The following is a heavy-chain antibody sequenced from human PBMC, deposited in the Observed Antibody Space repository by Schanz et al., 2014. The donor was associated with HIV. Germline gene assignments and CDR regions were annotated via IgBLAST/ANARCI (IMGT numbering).Heavy chain of an antibody. D-gene: IGHD2-15*01. CDR1: EFTFSSYG. Sequence: QVQLVESGGGVVQPGRSLRLSCAASEFTFSSYGMHWVRQAPGKGLEWAAVISYDGSYKYYADSGKGRFTISRDNSKNTLYLQMNSLRAEDTAVYYCARGGIWEWDQPDFDYWGQGTLVTVSS. CDR2: ISYDGSYK. CDR3: ARGGIWEWDQPDFDY. V-gene: IGHV3-30*03. J-gene: IGHJ4*02.